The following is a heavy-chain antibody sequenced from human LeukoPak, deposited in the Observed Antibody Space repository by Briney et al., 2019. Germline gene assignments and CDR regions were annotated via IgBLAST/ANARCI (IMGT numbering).Heavy chain of an antibody. Sequence: KPSETLSLTCTVSGGSISSYYWSWIRQPPGKGLEWIGYIYYSGGTNYNPSLKSRVTISVDTSKNQLSLKLSSVTAADTAVYYCAKYNDTPYYFDYWGQGTLVTVSS. J-gene: IGHJ4*02. CDR1: GGSISSYY. V-gene: IGHV4-59*08. CDR2: IYYSGGT. D-gene: IGHD3-22*01. CDR3: AKYNDTPYYFDY.